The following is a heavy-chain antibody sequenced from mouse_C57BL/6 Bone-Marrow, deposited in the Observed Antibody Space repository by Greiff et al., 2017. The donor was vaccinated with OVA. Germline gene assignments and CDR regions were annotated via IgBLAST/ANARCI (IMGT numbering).Heavy chain of an antibody. J-gene: IGHJ3*01. CDR3: ARVYYGNYEGFAY. CDR1: GYTFTSYW. V-gene: IGHV1-7*01. D-gene: IGHD2-1*01. Sequence: VKLMESGAELAKPGASVKLSCKASGYTFTSYWMHWVKQRPGRGLEWIGYINPSSGYTKYNQKFKDKATLTADKSSSTAYMQLSSLTYEDSAVYYCARVYYGNYEGFAYWGQGTLVTVSA. CDR2: INPSSGYT.